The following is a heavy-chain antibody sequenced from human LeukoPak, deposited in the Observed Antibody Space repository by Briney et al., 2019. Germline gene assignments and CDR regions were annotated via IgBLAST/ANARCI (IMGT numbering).Heavy chain of an antibody. CDR3: SRARYNWKGPYYFDS. CDR1: GFTVSGDY. D-gene: IGHD1-1*01. Sequence: GGSLRLSCAASGFTVSGDYMNWVRQAPGKGLEWVSAIYSGGATYYADSVKGRFSISRDNSRNTVHLQMNSLRAEDTAVYYCSRARYNWKGPYYFDSWGQGTLVTVSP. V-gene: IGHV3-53*01. J-gene: IGHJ4*02. CDR2: IYSGGAT.